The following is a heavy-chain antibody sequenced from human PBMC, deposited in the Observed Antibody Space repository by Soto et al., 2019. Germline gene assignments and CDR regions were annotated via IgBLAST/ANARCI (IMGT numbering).Heavy chain of an antibody. CDR1: GFIFKNYA. D-gene: IGHD6-6*01. J-gene: IGHJ4*02. Sequence: GSLRLSCAGSGFIFKNYALNWVRQAPGKGLEWVASITRDGYNKYYADSVKGRFTISRDNSRDTLSLQMTALTIEDSSVYYCTKSSGGSSSVGMDYWGQGTRVTV. CDR3: TKSSGGSSSVGMDY. V-gene: IGHV3-30*04. CDR2: ITRDGYNK.